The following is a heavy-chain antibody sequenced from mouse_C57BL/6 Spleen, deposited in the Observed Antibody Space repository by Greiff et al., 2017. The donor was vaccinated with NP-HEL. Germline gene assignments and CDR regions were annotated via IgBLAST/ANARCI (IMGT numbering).Heavy chain of an antibody. CDR1: GYTFTSYT. V-gene: IGHV1-4*01. CDR3: ARATYDYDVWYFDV. CDR2: INPSSGYT. D-gene: IGHD2-4*01. J-gene: IGHJ1*03. Sequence: VQLQQSGAELARPGASVQMSCKASGYTFTSYTMHWVKQRPGQGLEWIGYINPSSGYTKYNQKFKDKATLTADKSSSTAYMQLSSLTSEDSAVYYWARATYDYDVWYFDVWGTGTTVTVSS.